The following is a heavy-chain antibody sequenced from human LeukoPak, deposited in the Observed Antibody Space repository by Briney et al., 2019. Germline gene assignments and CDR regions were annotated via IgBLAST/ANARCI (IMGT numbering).Heavy chain of an antibody. CDR1: GYPFSNYD. J-gene: IGHJ5*02. V-gene: IGHV1-8*01. CDR3: ARRVGTAMES. CDR2: INPHSGKA. Sequence: ASVKVSCKTSGYPFSNYDINWVRQATGQGLEWMGWINPHSGKAGYAQKFQGRVTMTTDTSASTAYMELSSLRSEDTAVYYCARRVGTAMESWGQGTLVTVSS. D-gene: IGHD5-18*01.